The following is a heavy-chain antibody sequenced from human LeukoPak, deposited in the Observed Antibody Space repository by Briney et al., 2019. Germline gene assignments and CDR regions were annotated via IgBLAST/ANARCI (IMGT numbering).Heavy chain of an antibody. CDR1: GFTFSSYA. CDR2: ISGSGSST. CDR3: AKLGGIAAAGYSAQHDS. D-gene: IGHD6-13*01. Sequence: GGSLRLSCAASGFTFSSYAMSWVPHAPGEGLEWVSPISGSGSSTYYGDFVRGRFAIYRDNSTNTLYLQMNSLRAEDTAVYYCAKLGGIAAAGYSAQHDSWGQGTLVTVSS. J-gene: IGHJ4*02. V-gene: IGHV3-23*01.